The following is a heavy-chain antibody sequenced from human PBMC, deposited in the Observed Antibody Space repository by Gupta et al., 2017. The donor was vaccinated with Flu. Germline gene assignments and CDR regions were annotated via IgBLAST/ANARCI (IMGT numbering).Heavy chain of an antibody. V-gene: IGHV4-59*01. CDR1: GGSISSYY. J-gene: IGHJ4*02. Sequence: QVQLQESGPGLVKPSETLSLTCTVSGGSISSYYWSWIRQPPGKGLEWIGYIYYSGSTNYNPSLKSRVTISVDTSKNQFSLKLSSVTAADTAVYYCARSSGIQLWFGFDYWGQGTLVTVSS. CDR3: ARSSGIQLWFGFDY. CDR2: IYYSGST. D-gene: IGHD5-18*01.